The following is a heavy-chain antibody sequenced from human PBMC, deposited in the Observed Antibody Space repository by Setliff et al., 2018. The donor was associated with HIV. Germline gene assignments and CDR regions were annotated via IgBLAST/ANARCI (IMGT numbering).Heavy chain of an antibody. CDR2: IYYNVNN. D-gene: IGHD4-4*01. CDR3: ARRTYSHGPYWYFDL. J-gene: IGHJ2*01. CDR1: GGSISSYY. Sequence: PSETLSLTCTVSGGSISSYYWSWIRQPAGKGLEWIGFIYYNVNNNYNPSLKSRVSISVDTSKNQFSLRLSSVTAADTAVYYCARRTYSHGPYWYFDLWGRGTLVTAPQ. V-gene: IGHV4-59*01.